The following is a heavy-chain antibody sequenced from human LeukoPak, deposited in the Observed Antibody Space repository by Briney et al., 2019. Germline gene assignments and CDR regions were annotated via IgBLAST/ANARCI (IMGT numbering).Heavy chain of an antibody. CDR3: ARDGSDSGSYHYFDY. J-gene: IGHJ4*02. Sequence: GGSLRLSCAASGFTFSSYAMHWVRQAPGKGLEWVAVISYDGSNKYYADSVKGRFTISRDNSKNTLYLQMNSLRAEDTAVYYCARDGSDSGSYHYFDYWGQGTLVTVSS. CDR2: ISYDGSNK. D-gene: IGHD1-26*01. CDR1: GFTFSSYA. V-gene: IGHV3-30-3*01.